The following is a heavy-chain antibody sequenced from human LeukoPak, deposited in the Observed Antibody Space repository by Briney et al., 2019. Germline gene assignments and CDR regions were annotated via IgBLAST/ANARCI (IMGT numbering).Heavy chain of an antibody. Sequence: SETLSLTCTVYAGSFSGYYWSWIRQPPGKGLEWIGEINHSGSTNYNPSLKSRVTISVDTSKNQFSLKLSSVTAADTAVYYCARMWLTSPWYFDYWGQGTLVTVSS. CDR2: INHSGST. J-gene: IGHJ4*02. V-gene: IGHV4-34*01. CDR1: AGSFSGYY. D-gene: IGHD5-12*01. CDR3: ARMWLTSPWYFDY.